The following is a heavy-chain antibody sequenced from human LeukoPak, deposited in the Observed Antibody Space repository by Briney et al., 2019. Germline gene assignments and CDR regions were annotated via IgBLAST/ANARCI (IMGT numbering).Heavy chain of an antibody. Sequence: GGSLRLSCAASGFTFSSYAMSWVRQAPGKGLEWVSAIYSGGTTYYADSVKGRFTISRDNSKNTLYLQMNSLRAEDTAVYYCAREAAGTLWYYGMDVWGQGTTVTVSS. V-gene: IGHV3-53*01. J-gene: IGHJ6*02. CDR1: GFTFSSYA. D-gene: IGHD6-13*01. CDR3: AREAAGTLWYYGMDV. CDR2: IYSGGTT.